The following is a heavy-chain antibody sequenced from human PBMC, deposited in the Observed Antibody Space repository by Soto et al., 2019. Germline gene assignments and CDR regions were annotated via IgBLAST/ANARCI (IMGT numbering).Heavy chain of an antibody. J-gene: IGHJ6*02. CDR2: INSDGRST. V-gene: IGHV3-74*01. Sequence: PGGSLRLSCAASGFNFKSYWMHWVRQVPGKGLVWVSRINSDGRSTTYADSVKGRFTISRDNAKNTLFLQMNSLRDEDTAVYFCAREYVVVVPAAFYYHGMDVWGQGTTVTVSS. D-gene: IGHD2-2*01. CDR3: AREYVVVVPAAFYYHGMDV. CDR1: GFNFKSYW.